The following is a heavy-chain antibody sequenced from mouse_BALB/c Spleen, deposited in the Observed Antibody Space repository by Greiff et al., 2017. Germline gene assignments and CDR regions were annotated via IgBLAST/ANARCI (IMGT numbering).Heavy chain of an antibody. CDR1: GYAFSSYW. V-gene: IGHV1-80*01. D-gene: IGHD2-1*01. CDR3: ARWDYGNYDYYAMDY. J-gene: IGHJ4*01. CDR2: IYPGDGDT. Sequence: VQLQQSGAELVRPGSSVKISCKASGYAFSSYWMNWVKQRPGQGLEWIGQIYPGDGDTNYNGKFKGKATLTADKSSSTAYMQLSSLTSEDSAVYVCARWDYGNYDYYAMDYWGQGTSVTVSS.